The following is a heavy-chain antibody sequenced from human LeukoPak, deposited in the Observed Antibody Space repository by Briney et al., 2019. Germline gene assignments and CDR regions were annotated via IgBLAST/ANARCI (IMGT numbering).Heavy chain of an antibody. CDR1: GGSISSYY. CDR3: AREPLMITFGGVIVPDY. J-gene: IGHJ4*02. V-gene: IGHV4-4*07. Sequence: PSETLSLTCTVSGGSISSYYWSWIRQPAGKGLEWIGRIYTSGSTNYNPSLKSRVTMSVGTSKNQFSLKLSSVTAADTAVYYCAREPLMITFGGVIVPDYWGQGTLVTVSS. CDR2: IYTSGST. D-gene: IGHD3-16*02.